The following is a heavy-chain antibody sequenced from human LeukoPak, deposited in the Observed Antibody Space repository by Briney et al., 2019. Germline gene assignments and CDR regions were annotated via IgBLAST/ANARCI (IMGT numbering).Heavy chain of an antibody. CDR2: IYTSGST. J-gene: IGHJ3*02. V-gene: IGHV4-61*02. D-gene: IGHD3-22*01. CDR1: GVTISSGSYY. CDR3: ARDEISYYDTLDAFDI. Sequence: PSRTLSLTCTVSGVTISSGSYYWSWIRQPAGKGLEWFGRIYTSGSTNYNPSFRSRVTISVHTSQNLSSLKLSSVTAADTAVYYCARDEISYYDTLDAFDIWGQGTMVTVSS.